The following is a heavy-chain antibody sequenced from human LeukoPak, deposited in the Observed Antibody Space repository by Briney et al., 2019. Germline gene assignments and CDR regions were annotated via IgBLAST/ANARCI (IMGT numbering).Heavy chain of an antibody. J-gene: IGHJ4*02. CDR2: IYHSGST. CDR1: GYSISSGYY. V-gene: IGHV4-38-2*02. Sequence: SETLSLTCTVSGYSISSGYYWGWIRQPPGKGLEWIGSIYHSGSTYYNPSLKSRVTISVDTSKNQISLKLTSVTAADTAVYYCARGVGSIAGPYWGQGTLVIVSS. D-gene: IGHD6-6*01. CDR3: ARGVGSIAGPY.